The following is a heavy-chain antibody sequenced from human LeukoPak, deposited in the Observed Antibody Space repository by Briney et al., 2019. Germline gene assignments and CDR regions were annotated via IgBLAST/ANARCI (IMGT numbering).Heavy chain of an antibody. CDR1: GGSISSYY. CDR3: ARVKGERYCSSTSCSIGGAFDI. D-gene: IGHD2-2*01. V-gene: IGHV4-4*07. J-gene: IGHJ3*02. CDR2: IYTSGST. Sequence: SETLSLTCTVSGGSISSYYWSWIRQPAGKGLEWIGRIYTSGSTNYNPSLKSRVTVSVDTSKNQFSLKLSSVTAADTAVYYCARVKGERYCSSTSCSIGGAFDIWGQGTMVTVSS.